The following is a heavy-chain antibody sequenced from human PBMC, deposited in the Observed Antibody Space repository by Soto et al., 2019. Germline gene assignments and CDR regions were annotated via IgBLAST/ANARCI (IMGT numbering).Heavy chain of an antibody. D-gene: IGHD3-22*01. CDR3: AKDLYYYDSSGYSAFDY. CDR1: GFTFSSYG. Sequence: QVQLVESGGGVVQPGRSLRLSCAASGFTFSSYGMHWVRQAPGKGLEWVAVISYDGSNKYYADSVKGRFTISRDNSKNLLYMQMNSLRAEDTAVYYCAKDLYYYDSSGYSAFDYWGQGTLVTVSS. CDR2: ISYDGSNK. V-gene: IGHV3-30*18. J-gene: IGHJ4*02.